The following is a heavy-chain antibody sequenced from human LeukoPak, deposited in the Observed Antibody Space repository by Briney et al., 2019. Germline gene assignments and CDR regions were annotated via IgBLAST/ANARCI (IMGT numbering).Heavy chain of an antibody. V-gene: IGHV3-7*01. D-gene: IGHD3-10*01. CDR3: ARPFASGSFYKAFDI. CDR1: GFTLSDFW. CDR2: IKQDGSEK. Sequence: HPGGSLRLSCAASGFTLSDFWMSWVRQAPGKGLEWVANIKQDGSEKNYVDSVKGRFTISRDNADSSLYLQMNSLKVEDTAAYYCARPFASGSFYKAFDIWGQGTMVTVYS. J-gene: IGHJ3*02.